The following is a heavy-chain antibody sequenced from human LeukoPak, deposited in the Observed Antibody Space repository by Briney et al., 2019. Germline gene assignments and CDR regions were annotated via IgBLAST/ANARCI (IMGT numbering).Heavy chain of an antibody. CDR3: ARVPMQFSRRYMDV. CDR2: INPNSGGT. CDR1: GYTFTGYY. J-gene: IGHJ6*03. V-gene: IGHV1-2*02. D-gene: IGHD2-2*01. Sequence: ASVKVSCKASGYTFTGYYMHWVRQAPGQGLEWMGWINPNSGGTNYAQKFQGRVTMTRDTSISTAYMELSRLRSDDTAVYYCARVPMQFSRRYMDVWGKGTTVTVSS.